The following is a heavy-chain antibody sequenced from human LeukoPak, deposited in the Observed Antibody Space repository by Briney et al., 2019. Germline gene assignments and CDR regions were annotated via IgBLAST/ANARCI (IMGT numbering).Heavy chain of an antibody. Sequence: ASVKVSCKASGYTFTGYYMHWVRQPPAQGLEWMGWINPNSGGTNYAQKFQGRVTMTRDTSIHTAYMELSRLRSDDTAVYYCARPPAGYMDVWGKGTTVTVSS. CDR3: ARPPAGYMDV. V-gene: IGHV1-2*02. CDR1: GYTFTGYY. CDR2: INPNSGGT. J-gene: IGHJ6*03.